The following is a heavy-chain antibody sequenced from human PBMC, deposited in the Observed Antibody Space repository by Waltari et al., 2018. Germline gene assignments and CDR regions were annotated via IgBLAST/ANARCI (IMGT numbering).Heavy chain of an antibody. V-gene: IGHV4-34*01. D-gene: IGHD2-15*01. CDR1: GGSFSGYY. CDR3: AKSVLPRTLDY. J-gene: IGHJ4*02. Sequence: QVQLQQWGAGLLKPSETLSLTCAVYGGSFSGYYWSWIRQPPGKGLEWIGEINHSGSTNYNPSLKSRVTISVDTSKNQFSLKLSSVTADDTAVYYCAKSVLPRTLDYWGQGTLVTVSS. CDR2: INHSGST.